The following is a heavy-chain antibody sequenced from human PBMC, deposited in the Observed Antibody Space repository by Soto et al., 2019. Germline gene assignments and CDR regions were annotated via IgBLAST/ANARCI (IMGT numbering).Heavy chain of an antibody. CDR3: ARESRSWYGSIWDY. J-gene: IGHJ3*01. D-gene: IGHD6-13*01. CDR1: GGSISSYY. V-gene: IGHV4-59*12. CDR2: IYFSGGT. Sequence: SETLSLTCTVSGGSISSYYWSWIRQPPGKGLEWIGYIYFSGGTNYNPSLKSRVTISVDTSKNQFSLKLSSVTAADTAVYYCARESRSWYGSIWDYWGQGTMVTVS.